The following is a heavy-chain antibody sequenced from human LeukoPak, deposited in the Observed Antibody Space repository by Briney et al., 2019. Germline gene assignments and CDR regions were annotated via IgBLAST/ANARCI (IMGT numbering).Heavy chain of an antibody. CDR1: GFTFSFYA. Sequence: GGSLRLSCAASGFTFSFYAMSWVRQAPGKGLEWVSAISGSGGGTFYADSVRGRFTISRDNSKNTLYLQMNSPRAEDTALYYCAKPAYCGGDCSSYYFDYWGQGTLVTVSS. V-gene: IGHV3-23*01. J-gene: IGHJ4*02. CDR3: AKPAYCGGDCSSYYFDY. D-gene: IGHD2-21*02. CDR2: ISGSGGGT.